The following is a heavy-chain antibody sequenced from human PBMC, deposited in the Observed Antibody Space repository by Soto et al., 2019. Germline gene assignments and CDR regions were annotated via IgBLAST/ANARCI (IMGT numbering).Heavy chain of an antibody. D-gene: IGHD6-19*01. CDR3: ARDSSGWTYYYYYYGMDV. J-gene: IGHJ6*02. V-gene: IGHV3-48*03. Sequence: PGGPLRLSCAASGFTFSSYEMNWVRQAPGKGLEWVSYISSSGSTIYYADSVKGRFTISRDNAKNSLYLQMNSLRAEDTAVYYCARDSSGWTYYYYYYGMDVWGQGTTVTVSS. CDR2: ISSSGSTI. CDR1: GFTFSSYE.